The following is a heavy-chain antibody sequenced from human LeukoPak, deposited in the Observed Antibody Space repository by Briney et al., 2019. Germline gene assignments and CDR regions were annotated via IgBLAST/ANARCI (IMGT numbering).Heavy chain of an antibody. V-gene: IGHV4-30-4*02. D-gene: IGHD3-22*01. CDR2: IYYSGST. CDR3: AKTVYDSRAYSAYYYYYMDV. J-gene: IGHJ6*03. Sequence: PSETLSLTCTVSGGSISSGDYYWSWIRQPPGKGLEWIGYIYYSGSTYYNPSLKSRVTISVDTSKNQFSLKLNSVTAADTAVYYCAKTVYDSRAYSAYYYYYMDVWGRGTTVTVSS. CDR1: GGSISSGDYY.